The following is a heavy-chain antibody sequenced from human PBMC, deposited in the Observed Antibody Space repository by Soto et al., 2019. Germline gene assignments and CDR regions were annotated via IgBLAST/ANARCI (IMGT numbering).Heavy chain of an antibody. CDR2: ISGSGGST. CDR1: GFTFSSYA. D-gene: IGHD3-3*01. V-gene: IGHV3-23*01. Sequence: AGGSLRLSCAASGFTFSSYAMSWVRQAPGKGLEWVSGISGSGGSTYYADSVKGRFTISRDNSKNTLYLQMNSLRAEDTAVYYCAKRGDTIFGVVTYFDYWGQGTLVTVSS. J-gene: IGHJ4*02. CDR3: AKRGDTIFGVVTYFDY.